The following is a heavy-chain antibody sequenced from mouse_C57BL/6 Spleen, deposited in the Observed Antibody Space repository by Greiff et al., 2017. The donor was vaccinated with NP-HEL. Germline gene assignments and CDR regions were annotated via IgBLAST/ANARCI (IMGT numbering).Heavy chain of an antibody. CDR2: ISDGGSYT. Sequence: EVMLVDSGGGLVKPGGSLKLSCAASGFTFSSYAMSWVRQTPEKRLEWVATISDGGSYTYYPDNVKGRFTISRDNAKNNLYLQMSHLKSEDTAMYYCARDSVNHEYAMDYWGQGTSVTVSS. CDR3: ARDSVNHEYAMDY. J-gene: IGHJ4*01. CDR1: GFTFSSYA. V-gene: IGHV5-4*01.